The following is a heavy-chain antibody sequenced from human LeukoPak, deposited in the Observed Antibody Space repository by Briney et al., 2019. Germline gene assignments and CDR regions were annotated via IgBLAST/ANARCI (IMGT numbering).Heavy chain of an antibody. CDR1: GGSISSYY. CDR2: FYTSGNS. CDR3: AGCSGASCYYITSPLYFDY. Sequence: SETLSLTCTVSGGSISSYYWNWIRQPAGKGLEWIGRFYTSGNSNNNPSLKSRVTMSVDTSKNQFSLELTSVTAADTAVYYCAGCSGASCYYITSPLYFDYWGQGTLVTVSS. D-gene: IGHD2-15*01. J-gene: IGHJ4*02. V-gene: IGHV4-4*07.